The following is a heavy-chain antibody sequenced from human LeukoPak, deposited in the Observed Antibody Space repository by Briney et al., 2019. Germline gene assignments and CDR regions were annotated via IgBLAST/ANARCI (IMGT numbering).Heavy chain of an antibody. CDR3: AGSGMVLRYFDWSLDD. CDR1: GYTFNTYT. V-gene: IGHV1-18*01. CDR2: IHPYNDYR. J-gene: IGHJ4*02. Sequence: ASVKVSCKTSGYTFNTYTITWVRQAPGQGLAGMGWIHPYNDYRNYAQNLQGRVTVTTDTSTSTGYMELRSLTYDDTAVYYCAGSGMVLRYFDWSLDDWGQGTLVTVSS. D-gene: IGHD3-9*01.